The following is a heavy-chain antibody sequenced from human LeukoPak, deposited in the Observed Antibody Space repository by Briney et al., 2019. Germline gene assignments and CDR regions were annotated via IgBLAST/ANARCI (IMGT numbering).Heavy chain of an antibody. D-gene: IGHD2-21*02. CDR2: INPSGGST. CDR1: GYTFTSYY. Sequence: ASVKVSCKASGYTFTSYYMHWVRQAPGQGLEWMGIINPSGGSTSYAQKFQGRVTMTTDTSTSTAYMELRSLRSDDTAVYYCARTSRQRVVTAIRISYNWFDPWGQGTLVTVSS. J-gene: IGHJ5*02. V-gene: IGHV1-46*01. CDR3: ARTSRQRVVTAIRISYNWFDP.